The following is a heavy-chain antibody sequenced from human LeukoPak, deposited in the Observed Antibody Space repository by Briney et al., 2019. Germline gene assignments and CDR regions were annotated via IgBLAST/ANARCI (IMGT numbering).Heavy chain of an antibody. V-gene: IGHV3-7*01. Sequence: GGSLRLSCAASGFLFSNYWMSWVRQAPGKGLEWVANIKPDGTEEYYVDSLKGRFTISRDNAKNSLYLQMNSLRVEDTAVYYCARGGNSSWDYWGQGALVTVSS. D-gene: IGHD6-6*01. CDR3: ARGGNSSWDY. CDR2: IKPDGTEE. CDR1: GFLFSNYW. J-gene: IGHJ4*02.